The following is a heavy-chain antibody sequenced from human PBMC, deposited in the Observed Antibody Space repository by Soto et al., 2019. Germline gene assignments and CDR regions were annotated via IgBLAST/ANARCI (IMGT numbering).Heavy chain of an antibody. Sequence: GGSLRLSCAASGFTFSSYAMSWVRQAPGKGLEWVSAISGSGGSTYYADSGKGQFTISRDNSKNTLYLQMNSLRAEDTSVYYCAKDLGYCSSTSCPNYYYYYYLDVWGKGTTVTVSS. CDR1: GFTFSSYA. V-gene: IGHV3-23*01. CDR2: ISGSGGST. D-gene: IGHD2-2*01. CDR3: AKDLGYCSSTSCPNYYYYYYLDV. J-gene: IGHJ6*03.